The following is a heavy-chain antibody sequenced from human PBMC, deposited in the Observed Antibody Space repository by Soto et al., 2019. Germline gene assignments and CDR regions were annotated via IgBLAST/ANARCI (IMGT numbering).Heavy chain of an antibody. D-gene: IGHD2-15*01. CDR3: ARGGGGYCSGGSCYHNLYYFDY. V-gene: IGHV1-2*04. Sequence: GASVKVSCMSSGYTFTGYDMHGVRQPPGQGREWMGWINANSGGTNYAQKFPGWVTMTRDTSISTAYMELSRLRSDDTAVYYCARGGGGYCSGGSCYHNLYYFDYWGQGTLVTVSS. J-gene: IGHJ4*02. CDR1: GYTFTGYD. CDR2: INANSGGT.